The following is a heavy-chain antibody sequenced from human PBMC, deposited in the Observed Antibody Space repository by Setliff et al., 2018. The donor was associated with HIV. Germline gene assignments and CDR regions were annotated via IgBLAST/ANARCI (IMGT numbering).Heavy chain of an antibody. V-gene: IGHV1-2*02. CDR2: INPDNGRT. CDR1: GYIFTGYY. Sequence: ASVKVSCKASGYIFTGYYMHWVRRAPGQGFEWMGWINPDNGRTQHGQKFQGRLTLTRDTSIRTAYMELSGLTFDDTAMYYCARDRRAGVYYYTDVWGTGTTVTVSS. CDR3: ARDRRAGVYYYTDV. J-gene: IGHJ6*03. D-gene: IGHD7-27*01.